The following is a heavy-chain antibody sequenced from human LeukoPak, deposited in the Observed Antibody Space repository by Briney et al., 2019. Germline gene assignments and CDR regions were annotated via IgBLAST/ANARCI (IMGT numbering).Heavy chain of an antibody. V-gene: IGHV3-30*18. CDR1: GSTLSKLS. J-gene: IGHJ4*02. CDR2: ISYDGSNK. D-gene: IGHD3-3*01. Sequence: SCKVSGSTLSKLSVHWVRQAPGKGLEWVAVISYDGSNKYYADSVKGRFTISRDNSKNTLYLQMNSLRAEDTAVYYCAKDRRRIHFFGVVIPNFDYWGQGTLVTVSS. CDR3: AKDRRRIHFFGVVIPNFDY.